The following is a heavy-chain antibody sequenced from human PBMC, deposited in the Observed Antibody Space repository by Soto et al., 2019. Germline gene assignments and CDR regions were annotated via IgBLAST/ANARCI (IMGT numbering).Heavy chain of an antibody. CDR2: INAGNGNT. V-gene: IGHV1-3*01. J-gene: IGHJ3*02. D-gene: IGHD3-22*01. CDR3: ARRAAHYYDSSGYHDAFDI. Sequence: ASVKVSCKASGYTFTSYAMHWVRQAPGQRLEWMGWINAGNGNTKYSQKFQGRVTITRDTSASTAYMELSSLRSEDTAVYYCARRAAHYYDSSGYHDAFDIWGQGTMVTVS. CDR1: GYTFTSYA.